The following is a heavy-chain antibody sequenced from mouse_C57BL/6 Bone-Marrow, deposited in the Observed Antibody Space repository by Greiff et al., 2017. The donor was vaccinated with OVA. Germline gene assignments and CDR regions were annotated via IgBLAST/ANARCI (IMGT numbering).Heavy chain of an antibody. CDR3: ARRAYYSNYAWFAY. Sequence: QVTLKVSGPGILQPSQTLSLTCSFSGFSLSTFGMGVGWIRQPSGKGLEWLAPIWWDDDKYYNPALKSRLTISKDTSKNQVFLKIANVDTADTATYYCARRAYYSNYAWFAYWGQGTLVTVSA. V-gene: IGHV8-8*01. D-gene: IGHD2-5*01. J-gene: IGHJ3*01. CDR1: GFSLSTFGMG. CDR2: IWWDDDK.